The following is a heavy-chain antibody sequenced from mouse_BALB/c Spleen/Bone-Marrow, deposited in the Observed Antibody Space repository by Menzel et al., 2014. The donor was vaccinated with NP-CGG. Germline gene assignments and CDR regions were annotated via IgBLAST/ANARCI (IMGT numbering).Heavy chain of an antibody. D-gene: IGHD1-1*01. J-gene: IGHJ2*01. V-gene: IGHV14-3*02. CDR3: ARNYGSSLDY. Sequence: EVQLQQSGAEIVKPGASVKSSCTTSGFNIEDSYIYWMKQRPEQGLEWIGRIDPANGNTKYDPKFQGKATITVDTSSATAYLQLSSLTSEDTAVYYCARNYGSSLDYWDQGTTLTVSS. CDR1: GFNIEDSY. CDR2: IDPANGNT.